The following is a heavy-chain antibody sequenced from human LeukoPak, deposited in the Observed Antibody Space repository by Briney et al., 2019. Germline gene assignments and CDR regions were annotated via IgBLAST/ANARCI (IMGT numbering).Heavy chain of an antibody. CDR3: AGDGHTGMAVYHFDY. D-gene: IGHD5-18*01. CDR2: ISHDGSNK. V-gene: IGHV3-30*03. Sequence: QAGRSLRLSCAASGFSFRKYGMHWFRQAPGKGLGWVAVISHDGSNKYYADSVKGRFTISRDSSKNTLYLQMNSLRAEETAVYYCAGDGHTGMAVYHFDYWGQGALVTVSS. CDR1: GFSFRKYG. J-gene: IGHJ4*02.